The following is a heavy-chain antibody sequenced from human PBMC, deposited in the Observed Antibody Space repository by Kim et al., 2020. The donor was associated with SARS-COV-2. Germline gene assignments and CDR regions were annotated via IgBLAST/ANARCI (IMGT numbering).Heavy chain of an antibody. Sequence: GGSLRLSCAASGFTFDDYAMHWVRQAPGKGLEWVSGISWNSGSIGYADSVKGRFTISRDNAKNSLYLQMNSLRAEDTALYYCAKDLLPFGELRRWFDPWGQGTLVTVSS. CDR3: AKDLLPFGELRRWFDP. D-gene: IGHD3-10*01. CDR1: GFTFDDYA. CDR2: ISWNSGSI. J-gene: IGHJ5*02. V-gene: IGHV3-9*01.